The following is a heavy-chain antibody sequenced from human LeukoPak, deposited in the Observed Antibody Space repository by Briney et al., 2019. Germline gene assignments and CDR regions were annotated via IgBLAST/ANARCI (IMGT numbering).Heavy chain of an antibody. CDR1: GYTFTGYY. J-gene: IGHJ3*02. D-gene: IGHD6-25*01. V-gene: IGHV1-2*02. Sequence: ASVNVSCKASGYTFTGYYMYWVRQAPGQGLEWMGWINPNSGGTNYAQKFQGRVTMTRDTSISTAYMELSRLRSDDTAVYYCARRLSFDAFDIWGQGTMVTVSS. CDR3: ARRLSFDAFDI. CDR2: INPNSGGT.